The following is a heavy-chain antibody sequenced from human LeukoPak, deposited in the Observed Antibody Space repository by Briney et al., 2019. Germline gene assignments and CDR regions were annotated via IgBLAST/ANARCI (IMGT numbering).Heavy chain of an antibody. CDR2: INGNGGSR. Sequence: GGSLRLSCAASGFTFSTYSMNWVRQAPGKGLEWVSGINGNGGSRGYAASVKGRFTISRDNANNSLYLQMNSLRAEDTALYYCARGSSFHNYWGQGTLVTVSS. D-gene: IGHD6-6*01. CDR1: GFTFSTYS. J-gene: IGHJ4*02. CDR3: ARGSSFHNY. V-gene: IGHV3-20*04.